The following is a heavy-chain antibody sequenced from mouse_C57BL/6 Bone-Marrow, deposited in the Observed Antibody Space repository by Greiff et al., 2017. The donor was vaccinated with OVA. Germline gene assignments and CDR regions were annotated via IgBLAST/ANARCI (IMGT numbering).Heavy chain of an antibody. CDR1: GFSLTSYG. J-gene: IGHJ4*01. CDR3: GKEDCYYAMDY. Sequence: QVQLQQSGPGLVQPSQSLSITCTVSGFSLTSYGVHWVRQSPGKGLEWLGVIWSGGSTDYNAAFMSRLSITTDNSKSQVFFRMNSLQADDTAIYYCGKEDCYYAMDYWGQGTSVTVSS. V-gene: IGHV2-5*01. CDR2: IWSGGST.